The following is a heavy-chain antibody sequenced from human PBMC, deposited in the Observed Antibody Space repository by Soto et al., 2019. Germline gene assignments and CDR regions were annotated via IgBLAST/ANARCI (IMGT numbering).Heavy chain of an antibody. CDR2: IYHSGST. J-gene: IGHJ4*02. V-gene: IGHV4-30-2*01. CDR3: ARGGERGYDNILGY. Sequence: QLPLQESGSGLVKPSQTLSLTCAVSGGSISSGGYSWSWIRQPPGKGLEWIGYIYHSGSTYYNPSLKSRVTISVDRSKNQFSLKLSSVTAADTAVYYCARGGERGYDNILGYWGQGTLVTVSS. CDR1: GGSISSGGYS. D-gene: IGHD5-12*01.